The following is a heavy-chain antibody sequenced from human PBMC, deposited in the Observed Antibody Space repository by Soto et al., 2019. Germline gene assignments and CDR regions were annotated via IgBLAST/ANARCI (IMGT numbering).Heavy chain of an antibody. CDR1: GGSISSGGYY. CDR3: ARRRETYSNGYYGIDV. D-gene: IGHD4-4*01. Sequence: QVQLQESGPGLVKPSQTLSLTCTVSGGSISSGGYYWSWIRQHPGKGLEWIGYIYYSGSTYYNPSLKSRVTISVDTSKNQFSLKLSSVTAADTAVYYCARRRETYSNGYYGIDVWGQGTTVTVSS. V-gene: IGHV4-31*03. CDR2: IYYSGST. J-gene: IGHJ6*02.